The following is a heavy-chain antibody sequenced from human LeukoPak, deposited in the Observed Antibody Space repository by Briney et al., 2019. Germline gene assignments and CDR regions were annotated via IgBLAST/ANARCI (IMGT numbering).Heavy chain of an antibody. D-gene: IGHD1-26*01. CDR2: ISSSSSYI. V-gene: IGHV3-21*01. J-gene: IGHJ4*02. CDR1: GSTFSSYS. CDR3: ATDSGGYRYYFDY. Sequence: GGSLRLSCAASGSTFSSYSMNWVRQAPGKGLEWVSSISSSSSYIYYADSVKGRFTISRDNAKNSLYLQMNSLRAEDTAVYYCATDSGGYRYYFDYWGQGTLVTVSS.